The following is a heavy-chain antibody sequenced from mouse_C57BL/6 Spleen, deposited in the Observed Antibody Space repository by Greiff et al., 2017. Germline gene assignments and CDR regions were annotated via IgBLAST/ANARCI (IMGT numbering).Heavy chain of an antibody. CDR3: PSLTGTEDAY. J-gene: IGHJ3*01. D-gene: IGHD4-1*01. V-gene: IGHV5-9-1*02. CDR1: GFTFSSYA. Sequence: EVQGVESGEGLVKPGGSLKLSCAASGFTFSSYAMSWVRQTPEKRLEWVAYISSGGDYIYYADTVKGRFTISRDNARNTLYLQMSSLKSEDTAMYYCPSLTGTEDAYWGQGTLVTVSA. CDR2: ISSGGDYI.